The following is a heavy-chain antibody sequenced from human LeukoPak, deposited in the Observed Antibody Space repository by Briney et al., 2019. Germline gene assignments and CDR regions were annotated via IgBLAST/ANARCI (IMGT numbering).Heavy chain of an antibody. V-gene: IGHV1-8*01. CDR2: MHPNSGSI. D-gene: IGHD1-14*01. CDR1: GYTFTTYE. Sequence: ASVKVSCKTSGYTFTTYEINWVRQAAGQGLEWMGWMHPNSGSIDYAQKFPGRVTMTRDTSTNTAYMELSSLRSEDTAVYYCTRGPRNDPWGQGTLVIVSS. J-gene: IGHJ5*02. CDR3: TRGPRNDP.